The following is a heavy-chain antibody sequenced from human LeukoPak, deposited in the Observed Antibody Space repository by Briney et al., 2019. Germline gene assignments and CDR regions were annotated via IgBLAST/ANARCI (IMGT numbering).Heavy chain of an antibody. CDR1: GFTFSTYA. Sequence: GGSLRLSCAASGFTFSTYAMNWVRQAPGKGLEWVAVISDDGRHNYYADSVKGRFTISRDNSKSTLYLQMNSLRAEDTAVYYCAKEGGFCSSTSCYQHYWGQGTLVTVSS. V-gene: IGHV3-30*04. J-gene: IGHJ4*02. CDR2: ISDDGRHN. D-gene: IGHD2-2*01. CDR3: AKEGGFCSSTSCYQHY.